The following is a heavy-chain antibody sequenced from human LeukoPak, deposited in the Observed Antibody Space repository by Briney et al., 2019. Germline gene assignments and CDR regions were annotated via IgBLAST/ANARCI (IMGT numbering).Heavy chain of an antibody. D-gene: IGHD3-22*01. CDR3: ARAPSEIGGYYPEYFRH. CDR1: GFTYSSYW. J-gene: IGHJ1*01. Sequence: GGSLRLSCAASGFTYSSYWMHWVRQAPGKGLVWVSRIKSDGSTNYADSVKGRFTISRDNAKNTVSLQMNSLRAEDTGVYYCARAPSEIGGYYPEYFRHWGQGTLVTVSS. V-gene: IGHV3-74*01. CDR2: IKSDGST.